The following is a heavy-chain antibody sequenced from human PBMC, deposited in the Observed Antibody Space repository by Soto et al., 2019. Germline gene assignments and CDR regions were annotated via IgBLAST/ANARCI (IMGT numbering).Heavy chain of an antibody. CDR3: ARGGGVGGAGSAAFEM. D-gene: IGHD3-16*01. CDR1: GYPVTAYY. Sequence: QLHLVQSGAVVKKPGASVTVSCSASGYPVTAYYMHWVRQAPGRGLEWMGGINPATGAAKYTQTFQGRVTMTRDTSTSTVFMELSGLTSEDTAVFYCARGGGVGGAGSAAFEMWGQGTLVTVSS. J-gene: IGHJ3*02. V-gene: IGHV1-2*02. CDR2: INPATGAA.